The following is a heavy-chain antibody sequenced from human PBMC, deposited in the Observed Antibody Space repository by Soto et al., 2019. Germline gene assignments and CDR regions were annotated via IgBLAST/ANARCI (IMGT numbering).Heavy chain of an antibody. CDR3: TKDDPLNKH. J-gene: IGHJ4*02. V-gene: IGHV3-15*01. CDR2: IKRKTDGGTT. Sequence: EVQLVESGGGLVKPGGSLRLSCAASGFTFSNAWMSWVRQAPGKGLEWVGRIKRKTDGGTTDYAAPVKGRFTISRDDSKNTLYLQMNSLKTDDTAVYYCTKDDPLNKHWGQGTLVTGSS. CDR1: GFTFSNAW.